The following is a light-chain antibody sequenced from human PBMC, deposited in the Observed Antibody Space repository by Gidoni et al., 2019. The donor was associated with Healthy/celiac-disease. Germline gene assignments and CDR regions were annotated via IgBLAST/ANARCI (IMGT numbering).Light chain of an antibody. CDR1: QVISSY. J-gene: IGKJ3*01. Sequence: IRMTQSPSSFSAATGDTVTITCRASQVISSYLAWYQQKPGKAPKLLIYAAATLQSGVPSRCRGSGSGTDFTLTISCLQSEDFATYYCQQYYSYVTFGPGTKVDIK. V-gene: IGKV1-8*01. CDR3: QQYYSYVT. CDR2: AAA.